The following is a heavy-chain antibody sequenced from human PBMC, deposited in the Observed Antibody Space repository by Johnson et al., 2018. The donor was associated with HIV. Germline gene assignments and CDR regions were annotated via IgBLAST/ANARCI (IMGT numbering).Heavy chain of an antibody. V-gene: IGHV3-30-3*01. CDR3: ARGEYSSGWSNTFDI. J-gene: IGHJ3*02. Sequence: QVQLVESGGGLVKPGGSLRLSCAASGFIVSNNYMSWVRQAPGKGLEWVAVISYDGSNKYYADSVKGRFTISRDNSKNTLYLQMNSLRAEDTAVYYCARGEYSSGWSNTFDIWGQGTMVTVSS. CDR2: ISYDGSNK. D-gene: IGHD6-19*01. CDR1: GFIVSNNY.